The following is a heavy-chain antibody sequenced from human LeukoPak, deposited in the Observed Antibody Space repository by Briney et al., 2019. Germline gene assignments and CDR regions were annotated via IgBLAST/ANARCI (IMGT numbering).Heavy chain of an antibody. D-gene: IGHD3-3*01. CDR2: INHSGST. Sequence: PSETLSLTCAVYGGSFSGYYWSWIRQPPGKGLEWIGEINHSGSTNYNPSLKSRVTISVDTFKNQFSLKLSSVTAADTAVYYCARGTQGSRVNYGMDVWGQGTTVTVSS. J-gene: IGHJ6*02. CDR1: GGSFSGYY. CDR3: ARGTQGSRVNYGMDV. V-gene: IGHV4-34*01.